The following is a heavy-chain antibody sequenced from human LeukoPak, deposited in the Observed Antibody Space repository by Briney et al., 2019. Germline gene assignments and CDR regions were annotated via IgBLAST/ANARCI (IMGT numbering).Heavy chain of an antibody. CDR2: INQDGSEK. J-gene: IGHJ4*02. CDR3: ARESFAARWD. D-gene: IGHD6-6*01. V-gene: IGHV3-7*01. Sequence: SGGSLRLSCAASGFTFSSYAMHWVRQAPGKGLEWVANINQDGSEKYYVDSVKGRFTISRDNTKNSLYLQMNSLRAEDAAVYYCARESFAARWDWGQGTLVTVSS. CDR1: GFTFSSYA.